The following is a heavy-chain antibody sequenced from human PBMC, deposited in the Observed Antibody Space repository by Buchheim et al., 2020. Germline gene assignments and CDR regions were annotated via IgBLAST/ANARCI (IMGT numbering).Heavy chain of an antibody. V-gene: IGHV3-30-3*01. D-gene: IGHD2-2*01. CDR2: ISYDGSNK. CDR1: GFTFSSYA. CDR3: AREYELLGFDY. Sequence: QVQLVESGGGVVQPGRSLRLSCAASGFTFSSYAMHWVRQAPGKGLEWVAVISYDGSNKYYADSVKGRFTISRDNSKNTLYLQMNSLRAEDTAVYYCAREYELLGFDYWGQGTL. J-gene: IGHJ4*02.